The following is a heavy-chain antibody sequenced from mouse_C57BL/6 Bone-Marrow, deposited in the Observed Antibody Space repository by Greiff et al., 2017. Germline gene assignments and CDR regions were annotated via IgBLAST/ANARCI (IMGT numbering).Heavy chain of an antibody. CDR2: IYPGSGST. Sequence: QVQLQQPGAELVKPGASVKMSCKASGYTFTSYWITWVKQRPGQGLEWIGDIYPGSGSTNYNEKFKSKATLTVDTSSSPAYMQLSSLTSEDSAVYYCARGGGLLWYFDVWGTGTTVTVAS. D-gene: IGHD1-1*01. V-gene: IGHV1-55*01. CDR1: GYTFTSYW. J-gene: IGHJ1*03. CDR3: ARGGGLLWYFDV.